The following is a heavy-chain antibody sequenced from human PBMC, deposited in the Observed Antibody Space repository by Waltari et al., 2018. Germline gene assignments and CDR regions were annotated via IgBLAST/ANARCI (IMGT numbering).Heavy chain of an antibody. Sequence: EVQLVESGGAVVQPGGSLRLSWATSGFAFGRYWMHWVRQAPGKGLMWVSHIESDESRTTYADSVKGRFTISRDNAKNTVYLQMNSLRDEDTAVYYCVRDEPGDGLDYWGQGTLVTVSS. CDR2: IESDESRT. D-gene: IGHD7-27*01. J-gene: IGHJ4*02. CDR3: VRDEPGDGLDY. CDR1: GFAFGRYW. V-gene: IGHV3-74*03.